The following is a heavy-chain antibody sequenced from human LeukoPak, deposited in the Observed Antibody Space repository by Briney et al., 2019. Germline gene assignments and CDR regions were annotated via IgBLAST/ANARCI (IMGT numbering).Heavy chain of an antibody. V-gene: IGHV1-69*13. CDR3: AVHSGSYSYYFDY. CDR1: GGTFISYA. J-gene: IGHJ4*02. Sequence: GASVKVSCKASGGTFISYAISWVRQAPGQGLEWMGGIIPIFGTANYAQKFQGRVTITADESTSTAYMELSSLRSEDTAVYYCAVHSGSYSYYFDYWGQGTLVTVSS. CDR2: IIPIFGTA. D-gene: IGHD1-26*01.